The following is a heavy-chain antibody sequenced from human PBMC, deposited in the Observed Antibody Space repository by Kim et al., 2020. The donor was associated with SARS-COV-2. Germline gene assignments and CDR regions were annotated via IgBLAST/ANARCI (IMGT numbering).Heavy chain of an antibody. Sequence: GGSLRLSCAASGLTFSTSTMSWVRQAPEKGLEWVSTIDGSGGSTYYADSVKGRFTISRDNSKNTVFLQMSSLRADDTAVYYCAKFGSGTSFDPWGQGTLVTVSS. D-gene: IGHD3-10*01. CDR2: IDGSGGST. CDR1: GLTFSTST. CDR3: AKFGSGTSFDP. V-gene: IGHV3-23*01. J-gene: IGHJ5*02.